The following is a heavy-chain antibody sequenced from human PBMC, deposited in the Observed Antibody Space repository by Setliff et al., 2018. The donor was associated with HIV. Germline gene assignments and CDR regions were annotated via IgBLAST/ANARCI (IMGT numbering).Heavy chain of an antibody. CDR1: GCSISSSTYY. Sequence: SETLCLTCTVSGCSISSSTYYWGWVRQPPGKGLEWVGSTYFSGSTYYNPSLKSRVTMSVDASKSQFSLKVSSVTAADTAVYYWARHYGAPYSSSSGLFDFWGQGTLVTVSS. CDR3: ARHYGAPYSSSSGLFDF. D-gene: IGHD6-6*01. V-gene: IGHV4-39*01. J-gene: IGHJ4*02. CDR2: TYFSGST.